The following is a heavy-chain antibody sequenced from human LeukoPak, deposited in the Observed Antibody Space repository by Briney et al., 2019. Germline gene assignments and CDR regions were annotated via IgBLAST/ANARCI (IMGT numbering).Heavy chain of an antibody. CDR1: GFTFSGYW. J-gene: IGHJ4*02. D-gene: IGHD3-10*01. Sequence: PGGSLRLSCVASGFTFSGYWMSWVRQAPGQGLAWMANIKQDGSEKYYVDSVKGRFNISRDNAKNSLYVQMNSLGAEDTAVYYCARGTYYYGSGSPETGYWGQGTLVSVSS. CDR3: ARGTYYYGSGSPETGY. CDR2: IKQDGSEK. V-gene: IGHV3-7*03.